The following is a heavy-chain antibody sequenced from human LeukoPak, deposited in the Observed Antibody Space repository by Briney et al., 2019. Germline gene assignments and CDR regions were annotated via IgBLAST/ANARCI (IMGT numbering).Heavy chain of an antibody. CDR3: ARDREGYSSSWYLVSEGMDV. V-gene: IGHV4-59*01. CDR2: IYYSGST. Sequence: SETLSLTCTVSGGSISSYYWSWIRQTPGKGLEWIGYIYYSGSTNYNPSLKSRVTITVDTSKNQFSLKLSSVTAADTAVYYCARDREGYSSSWYLVSEGMDVWGQGTTVTVSS. CDR1: GGSISSYY. J-gene: IGHJ6*02. D-gene: IGHD6-13*01.